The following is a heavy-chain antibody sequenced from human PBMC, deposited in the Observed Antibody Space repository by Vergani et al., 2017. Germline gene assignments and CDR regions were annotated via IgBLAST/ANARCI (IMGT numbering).Heavy chain of an antibody. Sequence: QVQLVQSGAEVKKPGASVKVSCKASGYTFTSYYMHWVRQAPGQGLEWMGIINPSGGSTSYAQKFQGRVTMTRDTSTGTVYMELSSLRSEDTAVYYCARGPDYYDSSGYYWFDYWGQGTLVTVSS. CDR1: GYTFTSYY. CDR3: ARGPDYYDSSGYYWFDY. D-gene: IGHD3-22*01. J-gene: IGHJ4*02. V-gene: IGHV1-46*03. CDR2: INPSGGST.